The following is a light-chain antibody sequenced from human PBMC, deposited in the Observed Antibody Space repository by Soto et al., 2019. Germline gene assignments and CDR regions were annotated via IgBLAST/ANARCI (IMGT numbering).Light chain of an antibody. CDR2: EET. Sequence: SYELTQPPSVSVSPGQTASITCYGDKLGDKYPCWYQQKPGQSPVLVIYEETKRPSGIPDRFSGSYSGNTATLTISGTQAMDEADYYCQAWDSSTAVFGGGTKLTVL. CDR3: QAWDSSTAV. CDR1: KLGDKY. J-gene: IGLJ2*01. V-gene: IGLV3-1*01.